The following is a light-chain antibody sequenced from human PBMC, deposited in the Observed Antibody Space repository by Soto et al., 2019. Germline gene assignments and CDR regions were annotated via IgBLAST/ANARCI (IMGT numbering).Light chain of an antibody. J-gene: IGKJ1*01. Sequence: SQLTQSPPSLSASVVHSVTITCPASQSISSWLAWYQQKPRKATKLRIYKASSLESGVPSRFSGSVSGTDFTLTLRSLQPDDFATYYCQQYNSYSPWTFGQGTKVDIK. CDR3: QQYNSYSPWT. CDR2: KAS. CDR1: QSISSW. V-gene: IGKV1-5*03.